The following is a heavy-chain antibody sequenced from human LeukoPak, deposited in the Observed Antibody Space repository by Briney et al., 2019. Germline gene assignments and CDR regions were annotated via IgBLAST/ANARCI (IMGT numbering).Heavy chain of an antibody. CDR2: IYHSGST. Sequence: SETLSLTCAVSGGSISRGGYSWSWIRQPPGKGLEWIGYIYHSGSTYYNPSRKSRVTISVDRPKTQFSLKLTSVTAADTPVYYCARDSGSYRFDPWGQGTLVTVSS. CDR1: GGSISRGGYS. J-gene: IGHJ5*02. CDR3: ARDSGSYRFDP. V-gene: IGHV4-30-2*01. D-gene: IGHD1-26*01.